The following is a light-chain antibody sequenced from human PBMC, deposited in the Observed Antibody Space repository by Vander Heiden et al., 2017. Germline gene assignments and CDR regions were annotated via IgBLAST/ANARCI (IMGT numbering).Light chain of an antibody. CDR3: SSYAGSNAYV. CDR2: EVS. V-gene: IGLV2-8*01. CDR1: SNDVGGYNY. Sequence: QSALTQPPPTSGPPGPSVTIACTGTSNDVGGYNYGAWYQQHPGKDHKLMIYEVSKRPSGVPDRFSGSKSGNTASLTISGLQAEDEADYYCSSYAGSNAYVFGTGTKVTVL. J-gene: IGLJ1*01.